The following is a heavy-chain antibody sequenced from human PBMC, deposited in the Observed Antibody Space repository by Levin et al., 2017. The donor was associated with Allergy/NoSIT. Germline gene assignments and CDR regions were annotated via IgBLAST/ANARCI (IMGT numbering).Heavy chain of an antibody. D-gene: IGHD1-1*01. CDR3: AKKQGGTSGFSFDV. V-gene: IGHV3-23*01. CDR1: GFTIREYA. J-gene: IGHJ3*01. Sequence: LSLTCAVSGFTIREYAMAWVRQAPGKGLEWVSVITGGGFNTYYGDSVKGRFTVSSADYKDTLYLDLNSLRAEDTAVYYCAKKQGGTSGFSFDVWGQRTMVTVSS. CDR2: ITGGGFNT.